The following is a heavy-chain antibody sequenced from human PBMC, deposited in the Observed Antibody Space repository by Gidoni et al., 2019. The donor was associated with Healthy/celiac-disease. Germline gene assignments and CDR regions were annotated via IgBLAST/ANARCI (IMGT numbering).Heavy chain of an antibody. CDR3: ARGPQLGISFYDY. CDR1: GYPFTGYD. CDR2: INPNSGGT. V-gene: IGHV1-2*02. D-gene: IGHD7-27*01. J-gene: IGHJ4*02. Sequence: QVQLVQSGAEVKKPGASVKVSCKASGYPFTGYDTHWVRQAPGQGLDWMGWINPNSGGTNYAQKFQGRVTMTRDTSISTAYMELSRLRSDDTAVYYCARGPQLGISFYDYWGQGTLVTVSS.